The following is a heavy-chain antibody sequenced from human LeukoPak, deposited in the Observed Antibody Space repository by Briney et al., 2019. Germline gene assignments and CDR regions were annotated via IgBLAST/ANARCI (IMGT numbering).Heavy chain of an antibody. CDR2: ISYDKSNK. CDR3: ARGGYSYGVFDY. CDR1: GFTLSSYG. Sequence: PGGSLRLSCAASGFTLSSYGMHWVRQAPGKGLEWVAVISYDKSNKYYADSVKGRFTISRDNSKNTLYLQMNSLRAEDTAVYYCARGGYSYGVFDYWGQGTLVTVSS. J-gene: IGHJ4*02. D-gene: IGHD5-18*01. V-gene: IGHV3-30*03.